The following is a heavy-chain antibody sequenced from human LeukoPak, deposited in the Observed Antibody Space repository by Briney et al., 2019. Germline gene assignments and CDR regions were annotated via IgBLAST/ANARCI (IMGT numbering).Heavy chain of an antibody. J-gene: IGHJ4*02. CDR2: IYYSGST. CDR3: AKRDTVLATGY. V-gene: IGHV4-30-4*01. CDR1: GGSVSSGDNY. Sequence: SQTLSLTCTVSGGSVSSGDNYWTWIRQPPGKGLEWIGYIYYSGSTYYNPSPKSRVSISIDTSKNQFSLRLSSVTAADTAVYYCAKRDTVLATGYWGQGTLVTVSS. D-gene: IGHD5-18*01.